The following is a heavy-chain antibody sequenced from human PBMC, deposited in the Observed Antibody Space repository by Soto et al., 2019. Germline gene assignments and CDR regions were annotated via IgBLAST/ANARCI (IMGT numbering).Heavy chain of an antibody. D-gene: IGHD5-12*01. CDR2: LSGSGGST. CDR1: GFTFTSYA. Sequence: EVQLLESGGGLVQPGGSLRLSCAASGFTFTSYAMTWVRQAPGKGLEWVSALSGSGGSTYYADSVKGRFTISRDNSKNTAYLQMNSLRADDAALYYCAKRDGYNPWDAFDFWGQGTMVTVSS. CDR3: AKRDGYNPWDAFDF. V-gene: IGHV3-23*01. J-gene: IGHJ3*01.